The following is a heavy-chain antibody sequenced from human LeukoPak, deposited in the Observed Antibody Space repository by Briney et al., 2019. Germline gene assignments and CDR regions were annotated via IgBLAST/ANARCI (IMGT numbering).Heavy chain of an antibody. V-gene: IGHV1-69*01. Sequence: SVKVSCNASGGTFSSYAISWVRQAPGQGLEWMGGIIPIFGTANYAQKFQGRVTITADESTSTAYMELSSLRSEDTAVYYCARDRSDSGSYWAGRYYYYYYMDVWGKGTTVTISS. D-gene: IGHD1-26*01. J-gene: IGHJ6*03. CDR2: IIPIFGTA. CDR3: ARDRSDSGSYWAGRYYYYYYMDV. CDR1: GGTFSSYA.